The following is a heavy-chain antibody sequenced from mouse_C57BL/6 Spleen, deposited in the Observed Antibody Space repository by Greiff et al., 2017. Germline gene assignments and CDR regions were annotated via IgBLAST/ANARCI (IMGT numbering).Heavy chain of an antibody. CDR3: TSRYSNYEDYAMDY. J-gene: IGHJ4*01. Sequence: EVQLQQSGAELVRPGASVKLSCTASGFNIKDDYMHWVKQRPEKGLEWIGWIGHENGDIEYASKFKGKDTITAVTCANTVYLQLSSLTSEDTDVYYSTSRYSNYEDYAMDYWGQGTSVTVSS. CDR1: GFNIKDDY. V-gene: IGHV14-4*01. D-gene: IGHD2-5*01. CDR2: IGHENGDI.